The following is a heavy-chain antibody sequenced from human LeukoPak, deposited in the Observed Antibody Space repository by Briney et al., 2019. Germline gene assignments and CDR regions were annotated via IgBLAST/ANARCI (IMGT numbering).Heavy chain of an antibody. CDR2: INDSGSS. CDR3: ARHEEGYMDV. CDR1: GGSFGGYY. Sequence: SETLSLTCAVYGGSFGGYYWSWIRQPPGKGLEWIGEINDSGSSNYIPSLKSRVTISVDRSKNQFSLWLSSVTAADTAVYYCARHEEGYMDVWGKGTTVTVSS. V-gene: IGHV4-34*01. J-gene: IGHJ6*03.